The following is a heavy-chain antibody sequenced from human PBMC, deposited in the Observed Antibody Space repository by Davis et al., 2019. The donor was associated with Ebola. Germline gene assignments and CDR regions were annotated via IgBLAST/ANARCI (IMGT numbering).Heavy chain of an antibody. CDR2: IIPMFGTA. Sequence: SVKVSCKASGYMFTNYGISWVRQAPGQGLEWMGGIIPMFGTADYAQKFQGRVTITADESTSTAYMEVSSLRSEDTAVYYCEGDSSGYHHQNYWGQGTLVTVSS. V-gene: IGHV1-69*13. J-gene: IGHJ4*02. CDR3: EGDSSGYHHQNY. D-gene: IGHD3-22*01. CDR1: GYMFTNYG.